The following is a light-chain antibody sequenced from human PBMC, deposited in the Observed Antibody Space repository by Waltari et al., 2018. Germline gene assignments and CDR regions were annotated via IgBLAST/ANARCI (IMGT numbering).Light chain of an antibody. CDR3: QQYGSPYT. Sequence: EIVLKQSPGTLSLSPGEKATISCRASQTVSNNFLAWYQQKPGQAPRLLIYGASSRAIGIPDRFSGSGSGTDFTLTISRLEPEDFAVYHCQQYGSPYTFGQGTKLEIK. CDR2: GAS. CDR1: QTVSNNF. J-gene: IGKJ2*01. V-gene: IGKV3-20*01.